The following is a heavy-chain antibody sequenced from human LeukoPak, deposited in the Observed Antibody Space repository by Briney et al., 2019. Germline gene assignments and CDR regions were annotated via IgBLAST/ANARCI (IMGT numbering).Heavy chain of an antibody. J-gene: IGHJ6*03. CDR3: VRGPSITIFGVVVPDYFSFFYTDV. CDR2: IKCDGGDR. CDR1: GFTFNSSW. V-gene: IGHV3-52*01. D-gene: IGHD3-3*01. Sequence: PGGPLTLSCAASGFTFNSSWMHWVCQAPEKGREWVADIKCDGGDRYYVDSVKGRLTISRDNANNSLSVQVNSLRAEERAMYYCVRGPSITIFGVVVPDYFSFFYTDVWGEGTTVTVSS.